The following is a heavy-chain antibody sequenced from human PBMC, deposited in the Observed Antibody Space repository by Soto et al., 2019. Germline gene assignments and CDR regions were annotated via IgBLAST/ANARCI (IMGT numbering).Heavy chain of an antibody. J-gene: IGHJ5*02. CDR3: ARDSSIAARQRYNWFDP. Sequence: QVQLVQSGAEVKKPGASVKVSCKASGYTFTSYGISWVRQAPGQGLEWMGWISAYNGNTNYAQNLQGRATMTTDTATSTAYMELRSLRSDDTAVYYCARDSSIAARQRYNWFDPWGQGALVTVSS. CDR1: GYTFTSYG. CDR2: ISAYNGNT. V-gene: IGHV1-18*01. D-gene: IGHD6-6*01.